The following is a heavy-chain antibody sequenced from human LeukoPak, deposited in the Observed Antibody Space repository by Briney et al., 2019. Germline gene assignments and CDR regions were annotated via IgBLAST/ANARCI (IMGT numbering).Heavy chain of an antibody. J-gene: IGHJ6*03. V-gene: IGHV3-21*01. Sequence: GGSLRLSCAASGFTFSSYSMNWVRQAPGKGLEWVSSISSSSSYIYYADSVKGRFTISRDNAKNSLYLQMNSLGAEDTAVYYCARGPVWSGNYYMDVWGKGTTVTVSS. D-gene: IGHD3-3*01. CDR3: ARGPVWSGNYYMDV. CDR2: ISSSSSYI. CDR1: GFTFSSYS.